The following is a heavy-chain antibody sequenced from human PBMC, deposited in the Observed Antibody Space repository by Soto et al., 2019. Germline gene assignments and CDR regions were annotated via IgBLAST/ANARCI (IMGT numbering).Heavy chain of an antibody. Sequence: SETLSLTCTVSDGSISSSSYYWGWIRQPPGKGLEWIGSIYYSGSTYYNPSLKSRVTISVDTSKNQFSLKLSSVTAADTAVYYCARQGLSGWYSTLNWFDPWGQGTLVTVSS. CDR3: ARQGLSGWYSTLNWFDP. D-gene: IGHD6-19*01. V-gene: IGHV4-39*01. J-gene: IGHJ5*02. CDR1: DGSISSSSYY. CDR2: IYYSGST.